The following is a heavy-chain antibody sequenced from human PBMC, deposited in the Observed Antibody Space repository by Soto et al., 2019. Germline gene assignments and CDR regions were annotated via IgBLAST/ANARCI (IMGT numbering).Heavy chain of an antibody. CDR1: GYTFTSYA. J-gene: IGHJ4*02. CDR3: ARDLPPVDY. Sequence: QVQLVQSGAEVKKPGASVKVSCKASGYTFTSYAMHWVRQAPGQRLEWMGSINAGNGNTKYSQKFQGRVTITRDTSASTAYMELSSLRSEDTAVYYCARDLPPVDYWGQGTLVTVSS. CDR2: INAGNGNT. V-gene: IGHV1-3*01.